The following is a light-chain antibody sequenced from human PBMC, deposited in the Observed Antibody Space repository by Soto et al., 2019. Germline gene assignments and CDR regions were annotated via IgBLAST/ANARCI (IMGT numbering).Light chain of an antibody. V-gene: IGLV2-14*01. Sequence: QSVLTQPASVSGSPGQSITISCTGSSSDIGDYNYVSWFQQHPGTAPKLIIFEVSNRPSGISDRFSGSKSGNTASLTISGLQAEDEADYYCNSYNSVTTPHLVFGGGTKLTVL. J-gene: IGLJ2*01. CDR2: EVS. CDR3: NSYNSVTTPHLV. CDR1: SSDIGDYNY.